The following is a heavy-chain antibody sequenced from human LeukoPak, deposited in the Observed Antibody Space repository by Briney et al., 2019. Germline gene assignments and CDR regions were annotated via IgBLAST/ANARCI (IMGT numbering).Heavy chain of an antibody. CDR3: AKSSIAVPGTTLDY. J-gene: IGHJ4*02. CDR2: VRGSGSDK. CDR1: GFTFSTYA. D-gene: IGHD6-19*01. Sequence: GGSLRLSCAVSGFTFSTYAMSWVRQAPGKGLEWVSAVRGSGSDKYYADSVRGRFTISRDNSKNTLYLQMNSRRAGDTAIYYCAKSSIAVPGTTLDYWGQGTLVTVSS. V-gene: IGHV3-23*01.